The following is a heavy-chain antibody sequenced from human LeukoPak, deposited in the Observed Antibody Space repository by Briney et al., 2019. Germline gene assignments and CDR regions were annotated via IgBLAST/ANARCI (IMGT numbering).Heavy chain of an antibody. CDR1: GFTFSSYG. CDR3: AKRDYYDSSGYLHDAFHI. J-gene: IGHJ3*02. CDR2: IWYDGSNK. D-gene: IGHD3-22*01. Sequence: GRSLRLSCGASGFTFSSYGMHWVRQAPGKGLEWVAVIWYDGSNKYYADSVKGRFTISRDNSKNTLYLQMNSLRAEDTAVYYCAKRDYYDSSGYLHDAFHIWGQGTMVTVSS. V-gene: IGHV3-33*06.